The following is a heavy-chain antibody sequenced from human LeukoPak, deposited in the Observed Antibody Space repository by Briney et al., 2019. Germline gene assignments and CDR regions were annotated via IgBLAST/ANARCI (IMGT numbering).Heavy chain of an antibody. D-gene: IGHD2-2*01. CDR1: GGSISGYY. J-gene: IGHJ3*01. CDR2: IFYSGST. Sequence: PSETLSLTCTVSGGSISGYYWSWIRQPPGKGLEWIGYIFYSGSTNSNPSLKSRLTISVDTSKTQFSLKLNSVTAADTAVYYCARHKAEPGVVGATYGTFEFWGQGTMVTVSS. CDR3: ARHKAEPGVVGATYGTFEF. V-gene: IGHV4-59*01.